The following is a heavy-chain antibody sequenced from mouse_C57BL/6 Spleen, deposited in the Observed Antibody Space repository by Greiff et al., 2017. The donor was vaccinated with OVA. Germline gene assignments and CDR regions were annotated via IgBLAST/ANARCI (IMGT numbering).Heavy chain of an antibody. D-gene: IGHD1-1*01. J-gene: IGHJ4*01. CDR2: IWSGGST. Sequence: VQLVESGPGLVQPSQSLSITCTVSGFSLTSYGVHWVRQSPGKGLEWLGVIWSGGSTDYNAAFISRLSISKDNSKSQVFFKMNSLQADDTAIYYCARAPITTVVGGYAMDYWGQGTSVTVSS. CDR3: ARAPITTVVGGYAMDY. V-gene: IGHV2-2*01. CDR1: GFSLTSYG.